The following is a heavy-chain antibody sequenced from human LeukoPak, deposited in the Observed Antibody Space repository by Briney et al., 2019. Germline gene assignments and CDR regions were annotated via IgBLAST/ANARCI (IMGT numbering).Heavy chain of an antibody. V-gene: IGHV3-23*01. CDR3: ARDPSDYYGSGSYYIDY. J-gene: IGHJ4*02. D-gene: IGHD3-10*01. CDR2: ISGRGGST. CDR1: GFTFSSYA. Sequence: GGSLRLFCAASGFTFSSYAMSWVRQAPGKGLEWVSAISGRGGSTYYADSVKGRFTISRDNAKNTLYLQMNSLRAEDTAVYYCARDPSDYYGSGSYYIDYWGQGTLVTVSS.